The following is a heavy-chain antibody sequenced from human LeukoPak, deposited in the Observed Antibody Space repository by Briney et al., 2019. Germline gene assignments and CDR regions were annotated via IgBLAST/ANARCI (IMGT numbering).Heavy chain of an antibody. J-gene: IGHJ1*01. D-gene: IGHD1-26*01. Sequence: GGSLRLSCAASGFTFSSYAMSWVRQAPGKGLEWVSAISGSGGSTYYADSVKGRFTISRDNSKNTLCLQMNSLRAEDTAVYYCATSGSYYGEYFQHWGQGTLVTVSS. CDR3: ATSGSYYGEYFQH. V-gene: IGHV3-23*01. CDR1: GFTFSSYA. CDR2: ISGSGGST.